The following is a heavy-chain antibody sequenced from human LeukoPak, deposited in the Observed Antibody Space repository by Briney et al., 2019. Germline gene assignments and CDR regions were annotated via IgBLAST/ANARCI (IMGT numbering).Heavy chain of an antibody. D-gene: IGHD6-6*01. V-gene: IGHV3-21*01. J-gene: IGHJ5*02. Sequence: GESLRLSCAASGFTFSSYSMNWVRQAPGKGLEWVSSISSSSSYIYYADSVKGRFTISRDNAKNSLYLQMNSLRAEDTAVYYCARVLGSSSRFNWFDPWGQGTLVTVSS. CDR1: GFTFSSYS. CDR2: ISSSSSYI. CDR3: ARVLGSSSRFNWFDP.